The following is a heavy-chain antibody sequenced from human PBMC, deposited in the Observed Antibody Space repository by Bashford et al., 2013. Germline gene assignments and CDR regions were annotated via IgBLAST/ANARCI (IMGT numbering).Heavy chain of an antibody. V-gene: IGHV4-59*13. CDR1: GGSISSYY. CDR3: AKPPPGYHSWTGYSFDN. CDR2: ISYSGNT. Sequence: SETLSLTCTVSGGSISSYYWSWIRQPQEGLEWIGYISYSGNTNYNPSLKSRVTISVDTSKNQFSLKLSSVTAADTAIYYCAKPPPGYHSWTGYSFDNWGQGTLVTVSS. J-gene: IGHJ4*02. D-gene: IGHD3/OR15-3a*01.